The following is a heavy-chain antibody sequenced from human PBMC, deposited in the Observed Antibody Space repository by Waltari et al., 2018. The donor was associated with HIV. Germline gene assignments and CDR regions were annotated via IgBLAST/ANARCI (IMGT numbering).Heavy chain of an antibody. V-gene: IGHV4-59*08. D-gene: IGHD4-17*01. J-gene: IGHJ4*02. CDR1: GGSISSHY. CDR2: IYYSGST. Sequence: QVQLQESGPGLVKPSETLSLTCTVSGGSISSHYWSWIRQPPGKGLEWIGYIYYSGSTNYNPSLKSRGTISVDTSKNQFSLKLSSVTAADTAVYYGARHEDYGDYVGYWGQGTLVTVSS. CDR3: ARHEDYGDYVGY.